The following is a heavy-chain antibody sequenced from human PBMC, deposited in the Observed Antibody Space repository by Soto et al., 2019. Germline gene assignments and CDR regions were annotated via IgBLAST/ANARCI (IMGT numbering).Heavy chain of an antibody. J-gene: IGHJ4*02. D-gene: IGHD1-1*01. V-gene: IGHV1-2*02. Sequence: SVKVSCKASGYTFTGYYIHWVRQAPGQGLEWMAWINPNSDDTNYEQKFQGRVTMTRDTSISTAYMELRRLRSDDTAVYYCARDSWNDMGLFDFWGQGTLVTVSS. CDR3: ARDSWNDMGLFDF. CDR2: INPNSDDT. CDR1: GYTFTGYY.